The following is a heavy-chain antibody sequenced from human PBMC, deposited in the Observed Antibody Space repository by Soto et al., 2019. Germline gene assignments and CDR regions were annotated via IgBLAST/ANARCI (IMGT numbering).Heavy chain of an antibody. V-gene: IGHV5-51*01. J-gene: IGHJ3*02. CDR3: ASTRGVEYSSSSFAFDI. CDR2: IYPGDSDT. Sequence: GESLKISCKGSGYSFTSYWIGWVRQMPGKGLEWMGIIYPGDSDTRYSPSFQGQVTISADKSISTAYLQWSSLKASDTAMYYCASTRGVEYSSSSFAFDIWGQGTMVTVSS. D-gene: IGHD6-6*01. CDR1: GYSFTSYW.